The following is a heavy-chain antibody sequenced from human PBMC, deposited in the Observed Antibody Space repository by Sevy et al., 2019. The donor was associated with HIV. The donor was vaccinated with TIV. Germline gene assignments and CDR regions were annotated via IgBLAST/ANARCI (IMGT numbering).Heavy chain of an antibody. Sequence: GGSLRLSCAASGFTFSSYWMSWVRQAPGKGLEWVATINQDGIETFYVDYVKGRFPISRHNPRKSLYLQMNSLSAEDTAVYYCARLFYGSADYWGQGTLVTVSS. V-gene: IGHV3-7*01. CDR3: ARLFYGSADY. J-gene: IGHJ4*02. CDR1: GFTFSSYW. D-gene: IGHD3-10*01. CDR2: INQDGIET.